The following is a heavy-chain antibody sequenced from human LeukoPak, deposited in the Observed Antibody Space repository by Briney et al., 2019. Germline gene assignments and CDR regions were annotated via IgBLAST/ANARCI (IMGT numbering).Heavy chain of an antibody. J-gene: IGHJ5*02. CDR1: GDSITSGAFY. V-gene: IGHV4-39*01. D-gene: IGHD4/OR15-4a*01. CDR2: AYYSGST. Sequence: PSETLSLTCNVSGDSITSGAFYWAWIRQSPGKGLEWIGNAYYSGSTQYNPSLRGRVSISMDKTKNQFSLNLNSVSVTDTAIYYCARRDYAAWFDPWGQGTLVTVSS. CDR3: ARRDYAAWFDP.